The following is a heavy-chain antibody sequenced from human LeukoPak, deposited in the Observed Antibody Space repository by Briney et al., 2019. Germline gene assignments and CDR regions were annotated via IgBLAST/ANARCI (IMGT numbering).Heavy chain of an antibody. CDR2: INHSGST. CDR3: ARGLTWFGELNAFDI. CDR1: GGSFSGYY. Sequence: SETLSLTCAVYGGSFSGYYWSWIRQPPGKGLEWIGEINHSGSTNYNPSLKSRVTISVDRSKNQFSLKLSSVTAADTAVYYCARGLTWFGELNAFDIWGQGTMVTVSS. J-gene: IGHJ3*02. V-gene: IGHV4-34*01. D-gene: IGHD3-10*01.